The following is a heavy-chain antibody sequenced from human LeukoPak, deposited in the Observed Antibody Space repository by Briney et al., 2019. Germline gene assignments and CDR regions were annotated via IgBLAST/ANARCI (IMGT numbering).Heavy chain of an antibody. J-gene: IGHJ4*02. CDR1: GYTFSSHR. V-gene: IGHV1-46*01. Sequence: ASVKVSCKASGYTFSSHRMHWVRQAPGQGLEWMGKITASSGDTTYAQKFQDRVTMTRDTSTSTVYMEPSSLRSEDTAVYYCARDTYGSDYWGQGTLVTVSA. D-gene: IGHD3-10*01. CDR2: ITASSGDT. CDR3: ARDTYGSDY.